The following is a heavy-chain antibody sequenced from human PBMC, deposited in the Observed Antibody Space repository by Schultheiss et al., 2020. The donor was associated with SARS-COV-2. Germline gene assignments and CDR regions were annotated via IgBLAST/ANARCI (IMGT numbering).Heavy chain of an antibody. V-gene: IGHV4-31*03. CDR3: ARDRSGGSLRDDR. Sequence: SETLSLTCTVSGGSISSGGYYWSWIRQHPEKGLEWIGYVYYSGSTYYNPSLKTRVTISVDTSRNQFSLQLTSVTAADTAVYYCARDRSGGSLRDDRWGQGALVTVAS. CDR1: GGSISSGGYY. J-gene: IGHJ5*02. CDR2: VYYSGST. D-gene: IGHD2-15*01.